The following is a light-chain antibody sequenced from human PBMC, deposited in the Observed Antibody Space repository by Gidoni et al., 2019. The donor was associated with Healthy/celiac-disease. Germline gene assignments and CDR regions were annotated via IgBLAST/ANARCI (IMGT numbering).Light chain of an antibody. CDR3: SSYTSSSTL. CDR1: SSDVGGYNY. CDR2: EVS. J-gene: IGLJ2*01. Sequence: QSARTQPASVSGSPGQSITISCTGTSSDVGGYNYVSWYQQSPGKAPKLMIYEVSNRPSGVSNRFSGSKSGNTASLTISGLQAEDEADYYCSSYTSSSTLFGGGTKLTVL. V-gene: IGLV2-14*01.